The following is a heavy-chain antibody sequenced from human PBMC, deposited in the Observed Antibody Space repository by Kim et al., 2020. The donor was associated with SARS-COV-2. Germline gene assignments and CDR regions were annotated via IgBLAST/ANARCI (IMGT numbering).Heavy chain of an antibody. Sequence: YAQKFQGRVTMAEDTSTETAYMELSGLGSEDTAVYYCAPSSVFSSGFWFDPWGQGTLVTVSS. D-gene: IGHD3-10*01. CDR3: APSSVFSSGFWFDP. J-gene: IGHJ5*02. V-gene: IGHV1-24*01.